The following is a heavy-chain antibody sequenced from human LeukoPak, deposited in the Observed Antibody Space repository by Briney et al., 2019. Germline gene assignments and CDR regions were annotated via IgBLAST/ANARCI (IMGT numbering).Heavy chain of an antibody. CDR1: GFTFSSYA. CDR3: AKVHSGYDFPFDY. J-gene: IGHJ4*02. CDR2: ISGSGGST. V-gene: IGHV3-23*01. D-gene: IGHD5-12*01. Sequence: GGSLRLPCAASGFTFSSYAMSWVRQAPGKGLEWVSAISGSGGSTYYADSVKGRFTISRDNSKNTLYQQMNSLRAEDTAVYYCAKVHSGYDFPFDYWGQGTLVTVSS.